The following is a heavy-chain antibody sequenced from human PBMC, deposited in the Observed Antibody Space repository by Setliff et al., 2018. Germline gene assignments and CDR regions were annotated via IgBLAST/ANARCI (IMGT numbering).Heavy chain of an antibody. D-gene: IGHD3-10*01. Sequence: PSETLSLTCDVYDGAFSTYYWTWIRQPPGKGLEWIGDMHQSGRINFNPSLKSRVTLSIDTSKNQFSLKLSSVTAADAALYYCAASRAYTGAVEEWFLPKTFDFWGQGSPVTVS. CDR2: MHQSGRI. CDR1: DGAFSTYY. J-gene: IGHJ4*02. V-gene: IGHV4-34*01. CDR3: AASRAYTGAVEEWFLPKTFDF.